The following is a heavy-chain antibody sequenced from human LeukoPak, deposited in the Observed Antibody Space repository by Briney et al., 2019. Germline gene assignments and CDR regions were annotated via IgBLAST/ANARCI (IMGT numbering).Heavy chain of an antibody. CDR3: ARHHLGGSWGNYYYYMDV. D-gene: IGHD1-26*01. J-gene: IGHJ6*03. CDR1: GYSFTSYW. V-gene: IGHV5-51*01. Sequence: GESLKIPCKGSGYSFTSYWIGWVRQMPGKGLELMGIIYPGDSDTRYSPSFQGQVTISADKSISTAYLQWSSLKASDTAMYYCARHHLGGSWGNYYYYMDVWGKGTTVTVSS. CDR2: IYPGDSDT.